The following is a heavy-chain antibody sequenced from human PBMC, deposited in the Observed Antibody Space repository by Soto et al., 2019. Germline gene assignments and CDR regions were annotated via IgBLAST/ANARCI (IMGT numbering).Heavy chain of an antibody. D-gene: IGHD3-3*01. V-gene: IGHV3-23*01. Sequence: GGSLRLSCAASGFAFSSYAMSWFRQAPGKGLEWVSAISGSGGSTYYADSVKGRFTISRDNSKNTLYLQMNSLRAEDTAVYYCAKSLIYDFWSGYSETGIVGATVPYFDYWGQGTLVTVSS. CDR1: GFAFSSYA. CDR2: ISGSGGST. J-gene: IGHJ4*02. CDR3: AKSLIYDFWSGYSETGIVGATVPYFDY.